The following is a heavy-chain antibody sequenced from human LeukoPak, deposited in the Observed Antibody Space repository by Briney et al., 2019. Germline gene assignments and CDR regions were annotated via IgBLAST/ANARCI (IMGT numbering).Heavy chain of an antibody. Sequence: ASVKVSCKASGYTFTSSDIHWVRQATGQGLEWMGWMNPNSGNTAYAQRFQGRVTMTRDTPTSTAYMELSSLRSEDTAVYYCARDRYCSSTRCYYWFDPWGQGTMVTVSS. CDR2: MNPNSGNT. CDR1: GYTFTSSD. CDR3: ARDRYCSSTRCYYWFDP. J-gene: IGHJ3*01. V-gene: IGHV1-8*01. D-gene: IGHD2-2*01.